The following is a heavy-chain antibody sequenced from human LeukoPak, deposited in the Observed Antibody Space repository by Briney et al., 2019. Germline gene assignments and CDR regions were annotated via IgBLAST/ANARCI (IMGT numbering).Heavy chain of an antibody. V-gene: IGHV4-30-4*01. CDR2: IYYSGTT. CDR1: GGSISSGDYF. CDR3: ARAARCSDGTCFRPLDY. D-gene: IGHD2-15*01. J-gene: IGHJ4*02. Sequence: SETLSLTCTVPGGSISSGDYFWSWLRQPPGKGLEWIGYIYYSGTTYFNPSLKSRVTISVDTSKNQFSLKLTSVTASDTAVYYCARAARCSDGTCFRPLDYWGQGTLVTVSS.